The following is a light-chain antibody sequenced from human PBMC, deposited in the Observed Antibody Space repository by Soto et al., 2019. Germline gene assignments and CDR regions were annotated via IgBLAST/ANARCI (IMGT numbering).Light chain of an antibody. J-gene: IGLJ1*01. CDR3: SSCATSSTLHV. CDR2: DVS. V-gene: IGLV2-14*03. CDR1: SSDVGGYNY. Sequence: QSVLTQPASVSGSPGQSITISCTGASSDVGGYNYVSWYQQHPGKAPKLIIYDVSNRPSGVSDRFSGSKSGNTASLTISGLQTEDEADCFCSSCATSSTLHVFGTGTKFTVL.